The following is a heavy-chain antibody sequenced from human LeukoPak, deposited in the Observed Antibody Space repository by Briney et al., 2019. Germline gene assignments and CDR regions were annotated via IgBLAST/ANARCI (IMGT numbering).Heavy chain of an antibody. Sequence: HPGGSLRLSCAASGFPFSSYSMNWVRQAPGKGREWVSYISASGSNIYYLDSVKGRFTVSRDNAMNSLFLQMDRPRAEDTAVYYCVRVKGTYFDFWGQGTLVTVSS. CDR1: GFPFSSYS. J-gene: IGHJ4*02. CDR3: VRVKGTYFDF. V-gene: IGHV3-48*01. CDR2: ISASGSNI. D-gene: IGHD1-1*01.